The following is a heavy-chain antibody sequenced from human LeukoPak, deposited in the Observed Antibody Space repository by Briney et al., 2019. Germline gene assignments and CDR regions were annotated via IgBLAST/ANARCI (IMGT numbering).Heavy chain of an antibody. V-gene: IGHV1-2*02. CDR3: ARDALAVTKTIFGVVLTPNWFDP. Sequence: GASVKVSCKASGYTFTGYYMHWVRQAPGQGLEWMGWINPNSGGTNYAQKFQGRVTMTRDTSISTAYMELSRLRSDDTAVYYCARDALAVTKTIFGVVLTPNWFDPWGQGTLVTVSS. J-gene: IGHJ5*02. CDR2: INPNSGGT. CDR1: GYTFTGYY. D-gene: IGHD3-3*01.